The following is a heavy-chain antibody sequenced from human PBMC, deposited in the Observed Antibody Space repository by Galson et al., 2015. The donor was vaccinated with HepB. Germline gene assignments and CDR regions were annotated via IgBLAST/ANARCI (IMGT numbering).Heavy chain of an antibody. CDR3: ARGGEIGYCGSTSCYTSPSFDY. J-gene: IGHJ4*02. Sequence: ETLSLTCTVSGGSISSSSYYWGWIRQPPGKGLEWIGSIYYSGSTYYNPSLKSRVTISVDTFKNQFSLKLSSVTAADTAVYYCARGGEIGYCGSTSCYTSPSFDYWGQGTLVTVSS. CDR2: IYYSGST. V-gene: IGHV4-39*07. D-gene: IGHD2-2*02. CDR1: GGSISSSSYY.